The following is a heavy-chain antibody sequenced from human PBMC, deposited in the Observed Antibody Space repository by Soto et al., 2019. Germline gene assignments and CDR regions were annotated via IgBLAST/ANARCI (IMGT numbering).Heavy chain of an antibody. CDR2: IIPIFGTA. Sequence: ASVKVSFKASGGTFSSYAISWLRQAPGQGLEWMGGIIPIFGTANYAQKFQGRVTITADESTSTAYMELSSLRSEDTAVYYCARKGLISAAAGPSDGYYYYYGMDVWGQGTTVTVSS. J-gene: IGHJ6*02. CDR1: GGTFSSYA. V-gene: IGHV1-69*13. CDR3: ARKGLISAAAGPSDGYYYYYGMDV. D-gene: IGHD6-13*01.